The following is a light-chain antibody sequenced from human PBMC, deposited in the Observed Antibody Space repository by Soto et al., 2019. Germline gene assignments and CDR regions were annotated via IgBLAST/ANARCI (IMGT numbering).Light chain of an antibody. CDR2: KAS. V-gene: IGKV1-5*03. Sequence: DIQMTQSPSTLSASVGDRVTITCRASQSISSWLAWYQQKPGKAPKLLIYKASSLESGVPSRFSGSGSGTEFTLTISSLQPDDFATYYCQQYDSFSFPFGQGTILEI. J-gene: IGKJ2*01. CDR1: QSISSW. CDR3: QQYDSFSFP.